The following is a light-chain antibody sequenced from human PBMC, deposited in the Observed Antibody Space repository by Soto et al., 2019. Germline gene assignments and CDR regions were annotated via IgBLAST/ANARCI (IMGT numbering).Light chain of an antibody. CDR3: QQRSNWPIT. Sequence: DIVLTRSPATPSLSPGERATLSCRASESIRTYLAWYQQKPGQAPRLLIYDASTRATGIPVRFSGSGSGTDFTLTIGSLEPEDFAIYYCQQRSNWPITFGQGTR. CDR2: DAS. CDR1: ESIRTY. V-gene: IGKV3-11*01. J-gene: IGKJ5*01.